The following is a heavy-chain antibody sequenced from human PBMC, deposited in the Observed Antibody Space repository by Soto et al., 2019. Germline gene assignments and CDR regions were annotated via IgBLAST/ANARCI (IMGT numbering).Heavy chain of an antibody. CDR3: ASREGIAARPGFSYYMDV. D-gene: IGHD6-6*01. V-gene: IGHV4-59*01. CDR1: GGSISSYY. J-gene: IGHJ6*03. Sequence: SETLSLTCTVSGGSISSYYWSWIRQPPGKGLEWIGYIDYSGSTNYNPSLKSRVTISVDTSKNQFSLKLSSVTAADTAVYYCASREGIAARPGFSYYMDVWGKGTTVTVSS. CDR2: IDYSGST.